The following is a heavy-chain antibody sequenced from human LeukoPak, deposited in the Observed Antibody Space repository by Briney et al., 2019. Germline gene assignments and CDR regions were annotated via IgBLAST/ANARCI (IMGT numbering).Heavy chain of an antibody. CDR3: ARVRASSPQPEFDP. CDR1: GGSISSGGYY. V-gene: IGHV4-31*03. J-gene: IGHJ5*02. CDR2: IYYSGST. Sequence: SQTLSLTCTVSGGSISSGGYYWSWIRQHPGKGLEWIGYIYYSGSTYYNPSLKSRVTISVDTSKNQFSLKLSSVTAADTAVYYCARVRASSPQPEFDPWGQGTLVTVSS. D-gene: IGHD2-2*01.